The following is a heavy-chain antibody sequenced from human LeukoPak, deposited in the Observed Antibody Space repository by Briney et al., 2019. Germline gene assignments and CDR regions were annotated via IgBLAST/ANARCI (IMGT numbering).Heavy chain of an antibody. Sequence: PSETLSLTCTVSGGSISSGGYYWSWIRQHPGKGLEWIGYIYYSGSTYYNPSLKSRVTISVDTSKNQFSLKLSSVTAADTAVYYCARVVAGPGDYYYGMDVWGQGTTVTVSS. CDR2: IYYSGST. CDR1: GGSISSGGYY. D-gene: IGHD2-15*01. CDR3: ARVVAGPGDYYYGMDV. J-gene: IGHJ6*02. V-gene: IGHV4-31*03.